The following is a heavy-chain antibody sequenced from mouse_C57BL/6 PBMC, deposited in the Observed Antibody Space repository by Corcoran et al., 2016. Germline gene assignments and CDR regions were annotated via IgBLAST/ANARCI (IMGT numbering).Heavy chain of an antibody. D-gene: IGHD4-1*01. CDR1: GYTFTSYG. CDR2: IYPRSGNP. Sequence: QVQLQESGAQLARPGASVKLSCKAAGYTFTSYGIRWVKQRTGQGLEWIGEIYPRSGNPYYKEKFKGKATLTADKSSSTAYMELRSLTSEDSAVYFCASPGGTGTFYYYYWGQGTTLTVSS. CDR3: ASPGGTGTFYYYY. V-gene: IGHV1-81*01. J-gene: IGHJ2*01.